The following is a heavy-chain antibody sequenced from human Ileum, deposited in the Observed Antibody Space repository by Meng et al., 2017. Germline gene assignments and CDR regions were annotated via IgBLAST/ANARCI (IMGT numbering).Heavy chain of an antibody. CDR2: IYPGDSDT. CDR3: ARLMGYYYDSSGYYYLSHYFDY. V-gene: IGHV5-51*01. D-gene: IGHD3-22*01. J-gene: IGHJ4*02. CDR1: GGSISSYY. Sequence: ETLSLTCTVSGGSISSYYWSWIRQPPGKGLEWMGIIYPGDSDTRYSPSFQGQVTISADKSISTAYLQWSSLKASDTAMYYCARLMGYYYDSSGYYYLSHYFDYWGQGTLVTVSS.